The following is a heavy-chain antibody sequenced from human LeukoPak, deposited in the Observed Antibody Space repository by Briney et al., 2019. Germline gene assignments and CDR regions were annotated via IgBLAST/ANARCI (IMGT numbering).Heavy chain of an antibody. CDR3: ARDLSMKRYYYGSGSPRLGY. J-gene: IGHJ4*02. Sequence: ASVKVSCKASGYTITGYYIHWVRQAPGQGLEWMGWISAYNGNTNYAQKLQGRVTMTTDTSTSTAYMELRSLRSDDTAVYYCARDLSMKRYYYGSGSPRLGYWGQGTLVTVSS. CDR1: GYTITGYY. D-gene: IGHD3-10*01. CDR2: ISAYNGNT. V-gene: IGHV1-18*04.